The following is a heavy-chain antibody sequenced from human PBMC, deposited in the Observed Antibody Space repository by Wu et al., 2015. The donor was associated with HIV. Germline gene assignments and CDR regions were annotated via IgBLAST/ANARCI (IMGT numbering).Heavy chain of an antibody. Sequence: QVQLVQSGAEVKKPGSSVKVSCKASGGTFRSYAISWVRQAPGQGLEWMGRIIPIFGTANYAQKLQGRVTMTTDTSTSTAYMELRSLRSDDTAVYYCARKLSWFGPMDVWGQGTTVTVSS. CDR2: IIPIFGTA. J-gene: IGHJ6*02. CDR3: ARKLSWFGPMDV. V-gene: IGHV1-69*05. CDR1: GGTFRSYA. D-gene: IGHD3-10*01.